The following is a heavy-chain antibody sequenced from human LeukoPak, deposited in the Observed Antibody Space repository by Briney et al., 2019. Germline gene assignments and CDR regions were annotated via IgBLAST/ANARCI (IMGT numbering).Heavy chain of an antibody. D-gene: IGHD3-3*01. Sequence: SETLSLTCTVSGGSISSSSYYWGWIRQPPGKGLEWIGSIYYSGSTYYNPSLKSRVTISVDTSKNQFSLKLSSVTAADTAVYYCARRGFLEWLIGYWGQGTLVTVSS. V-gene: IGHV4-39*01. CDR2: IYYSGST. CDR3: ARRGFLEWLIGY. CDR1: GGSISSSSYY. J-gene: IGHJ4*02.